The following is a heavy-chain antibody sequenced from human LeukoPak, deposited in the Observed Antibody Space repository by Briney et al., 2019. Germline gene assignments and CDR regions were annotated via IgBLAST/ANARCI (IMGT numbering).Heavy chain of an antibody. CDR1: GYTFTGYY. CDR3: ARERYCSSTSCFRFDY. Sequence: ASVTVSCKASGYTFTGYYMHRVRQAPGQGLEWMGWINPNSGGTNYAQKFQGRVTMTRDTSISTAYMELSRLRSDDTAVYYCARERYCSSTSCFRFDYWGQGTLVTVSS. D-gene: IGHD2-2*01. J-gene: IGHJ4*02. CDR2: INPNSGGT. V-gene: IGHV1-2*02.